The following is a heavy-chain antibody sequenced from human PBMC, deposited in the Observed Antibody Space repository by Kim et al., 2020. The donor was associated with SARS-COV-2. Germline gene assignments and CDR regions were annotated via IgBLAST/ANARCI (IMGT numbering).Heavy chain of an antibody. CDR1: GGPISTGGYY. CDR2: IYSNGRT. D-gene: IGHD2-8*02. Sequence: SETLSLTCTVSGGPISTGGYYWSWIRQYPGKGLEWIGYIYSNGRTDYNPSLKSRLSISIDTSKNQFYLKLSSVTAADTAVYYCARVVLAPIDSWGQGTLV. V-gene: IGHV4-31*03. J-gene: IGHJ4*02. CDR3: ARVVLAPIDS.